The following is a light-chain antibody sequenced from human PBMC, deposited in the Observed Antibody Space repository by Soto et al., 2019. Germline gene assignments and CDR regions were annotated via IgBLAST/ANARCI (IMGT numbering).Light chain of an antibody. V-gene: IGKV3-11*01. Sequence: EIVFTQSPATLSLSPGERATLSCRASQSVSSYLAWYQQKPGQAPRLLIYDASNRATGIPARFSGSGSGTDFTLTISSLEPEDFAVYYCQQQSNWPRTFGQGTKVDIK. CDR3: QQQSNWPRT. CDR2: DAS. J-gene: IGKJ1*01. CDR1: QSVSSY.